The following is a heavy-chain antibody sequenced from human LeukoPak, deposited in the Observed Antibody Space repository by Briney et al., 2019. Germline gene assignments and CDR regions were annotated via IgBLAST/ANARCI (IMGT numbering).Heavy chain of an antibody. J-gene: IGHJ5*02. V-gene: IGHV3-7*01. Sequence: PGGSLSLSCEGSAFIFSGHWMTWVRQAPGKGLEWVANIKQDGSEKYYVDSVKGRFTISRDDAKSSLYLQMNSLRAEDTAVYYCARGMEPWGQGTLVTVSS. CDR2: IKQDGSEK. D-gene: IGHD1-1*01. CDR3: ARGMEP. CDR1: AFIFSGHW.